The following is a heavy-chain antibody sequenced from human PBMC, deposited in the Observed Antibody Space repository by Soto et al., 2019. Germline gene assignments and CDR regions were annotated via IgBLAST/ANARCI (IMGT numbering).Heavy chain of an antibody. CDR1: GGSISSSKW. Sequence: SETLSLTCAVSGGSISSSKWWNWVRQPPGKGLEWIGEIHHAGSTNYNPSLKSRVTLSVDKSKNQFSLKPTSVTAADTAVYYCAKFDYEYYALDVWGQGTKVTVSS. D-gene: IGHD3-22*01. CDR3: AKFDYEYYALDV. J-gene: IGHJ6*02. CDR2: IHHAGST. V-gene: IGHV4-4*02.